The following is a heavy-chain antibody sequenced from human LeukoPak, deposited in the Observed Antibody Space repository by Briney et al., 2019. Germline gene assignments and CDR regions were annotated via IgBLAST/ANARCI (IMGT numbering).Heavy chain of an antibody. CDR2: IIPIFGTA. J-gene: IGHJ4*02. Sequence: SVKVSCKASGGTFSSYAISWVRRAPGQGLEWMGRIIPIFGTANYAQKFQGRVTITADKSTSTAYMELSSLRSEDTAVYYCARAALLSGSYRDYWGQGTLVTVSS. V-gene: IGHV1-69*06. CDR3: ARAALLSGSYRDY. CDR1: GGTFSSYA. D-gene: IGHD1-26*01.